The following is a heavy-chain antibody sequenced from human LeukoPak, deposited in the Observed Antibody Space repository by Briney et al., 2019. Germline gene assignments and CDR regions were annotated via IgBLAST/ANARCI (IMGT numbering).Heavy chain of an antibody. D-gene: IGHD2-21*01. J-gene: IGHJ6*03. CDR3: ARGPVIDHYYYYMDV. V-gene: IGHV3-43*01. CDR1: GFTFDDYT. CDR2: ISWDGGST. Sequence: GGSLRLSCAASGFTFDDYTMFWVRQAPGKGLEWVSLISWDGGSTYYVDSVKGRFTISRDNSKNSLYLQMGSLRIEDTALYYCARGPVIDHYYYYMDVWGKGTTVTISS.